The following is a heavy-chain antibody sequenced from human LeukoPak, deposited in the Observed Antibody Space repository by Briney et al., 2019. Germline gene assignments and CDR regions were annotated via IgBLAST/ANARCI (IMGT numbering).Heavy chain of an antibody. D-gene: IGHD2-2*01. CDR1: GYTFTSYD. CDR3: ARSTGPAAITDNWFDP. Sequence: ASVKVSCKASGYTFTSYDITWVRQAPGQGLEWMGWISAYNGNTNYAQKLQGRVTMTTDTSTSTAYMELRSLRSDDTAVYYCARSTGPAAITDNWFDPWGQGTLVTVSS. CDR2: ISAYNGNT. J-gene: IGHJ5*02. V-gene: IGHV1-18*01.